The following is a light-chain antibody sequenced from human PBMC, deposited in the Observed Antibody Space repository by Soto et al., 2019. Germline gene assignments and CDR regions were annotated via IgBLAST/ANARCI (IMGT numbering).Light chain of an antibody. V-gene: IGKV1-39*01. Sequence: DIQMPQSPSSLSASVGDRVTIPLRASQNISNFLNWYQQKPGKAPKLLIYDASNLQSGVPSRFSGSGSGTDLTLTSSSLQPEDFATYYCQQSYITPRTFGNGTKVDIK. CDR3: QQSYITPRT. J-gene: IGKJ1*01. CDR1: QNISNF. CDR2: DAS.